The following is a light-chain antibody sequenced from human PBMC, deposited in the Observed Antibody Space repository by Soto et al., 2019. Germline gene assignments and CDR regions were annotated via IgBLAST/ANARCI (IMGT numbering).Light chain of an antibody. CDR1: QSISSW. CDR3: QQYNSDRT. V-gene: IGKV1-5*01. Sequence: DILMTQSPSTLSSSVGDRVTITCRASQSISSWLAWYQQKPGKPPKLLIYDASSVESGVPSRFSGSGSGTEFTLTLSSEQPDDFATYYCQQYNSDRTFGQGTKVEIK. J-gene: IGKJ1*01. CDR2: DAS.